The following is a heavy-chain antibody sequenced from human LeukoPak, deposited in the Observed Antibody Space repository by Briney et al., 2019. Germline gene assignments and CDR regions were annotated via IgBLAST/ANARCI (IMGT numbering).Heavy chain of an antibody. CDR1: GGSISSYY. D-gene: IGHD2-21*01. CDR3: ARGDYYYSYYYIDV. CDR2: IYYSGNT. V-gene: IGHV4-59*01. Sequence: SETLSLTCTVSGGSISSYYWSWIRQPPGKGLEWIGFIYYSGNTNYNPSLKSRVTISVDTSKNQFSLELTSVTAADTAVYYCARGDYYYSYYYIDVWGKGTTVTFSS. J-gene: IGHJ6*03.